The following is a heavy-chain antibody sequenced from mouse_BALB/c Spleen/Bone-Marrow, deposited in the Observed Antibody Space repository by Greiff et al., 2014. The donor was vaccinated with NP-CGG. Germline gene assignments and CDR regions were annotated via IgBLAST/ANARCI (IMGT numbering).Heavy chain of an antibody. CDR1: GYTFTSYW. J-gene: IGHJ3*01. CDR2: INPSTGYT. CDR3: ARAEDYGYPFAY. D-gene: IGHD2-14*01. Sequence: VQLQQSGAELAKPGASVKMPCKASGYTFTSYWMHWVKQRPGQGLEWIGYINPSTGYTEYNQKFKDKATLTADKSSSTAYMQLSSLTSEDSAVYYCARAEDYGYPFAYWGQGTLVTVSA. V-gene: IGHV1-7*01.